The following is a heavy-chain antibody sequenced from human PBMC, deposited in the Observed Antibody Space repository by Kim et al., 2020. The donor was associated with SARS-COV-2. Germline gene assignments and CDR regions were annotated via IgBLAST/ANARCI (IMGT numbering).Heavy chain of an antibody. CDR1: GAYISSNQ. CDR3: ARGPLYGSRSYYWFDP. V-gene: IGHV4-59*01. CDR2: IYYSGST. Sequence: SETLSLTCTVSGAYISSNQWSWIRQPPGKGLEWIGYIYYSGSTNYNPSLKSRVTISVDTSKNQFSLKLNSVTAADTAVYYCARGPLYGSRSYYWFDPWGQGTLVTVSS. D-gene: IGHD3-10*01. J-gene: IGHJ5*02.